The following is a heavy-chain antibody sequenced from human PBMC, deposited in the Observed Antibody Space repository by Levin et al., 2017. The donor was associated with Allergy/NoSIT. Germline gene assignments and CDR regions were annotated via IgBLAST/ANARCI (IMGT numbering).Heavy chain of an antibody. CDR2: IIPILGIA. D-gene: IGHD3-10*01. J-gene: IGHJ5*02. CDR1: GGTFSSYA. V-gene: IGHV1-69*04. Sequence: SVKVSCKASGGTFSSYAISWVRQAPGQGLEWMGRIIPILGIANYAQKFQGRVTITADKSTSTAYMELSSLRSEDTAVYYCARALFGSGSYRGVRFDPWGQGTLVTVSS. CDR3: ARALFGSGSYRGVRFDP.